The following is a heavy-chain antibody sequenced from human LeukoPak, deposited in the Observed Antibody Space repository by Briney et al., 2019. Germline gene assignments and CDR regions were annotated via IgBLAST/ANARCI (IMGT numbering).Heavy chain of an antibody. V-gene: IGHV4-59*01. CDR1: GGSINSYF. CDR3: ARVLDLSKRGLDAFDI. Sequence: SETLSLTCTVSGGSINSYFWSWIRQPPGKGLDWIGYVYYSGSTNYNPSLKSRVTISVDTSKKQFSLKLSSATAADTAVYYCARVLDLSKRGLDAFDIWGQGTMVTVSS. D-gene: IGHD3-16*01. CDR2: VYYSGST. J-gene: IGHJ3*02.